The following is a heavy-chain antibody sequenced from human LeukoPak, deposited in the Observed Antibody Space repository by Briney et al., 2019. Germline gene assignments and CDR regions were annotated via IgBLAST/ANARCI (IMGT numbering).Heavy chain of an antibody. CDR2: ISGSGGST. V-gene: IGHV3-23*01. J-gene: IGHJ4*02. CDR1: GFTFSSYA. Sequence: GGSLRLSCAASGFTFSSYAMSWVRQAPGKGLEWVSPISGSGGSTYYADSVKGRFTISRDNSKNTLYLQMNSLRAEDTAVYYCAKDESLRSSGSYPYYFDYWGQGTLVTVSS. D-gene: IGHD1-26*01. CDR3: AKDESLRSSGSYPYYFDY.